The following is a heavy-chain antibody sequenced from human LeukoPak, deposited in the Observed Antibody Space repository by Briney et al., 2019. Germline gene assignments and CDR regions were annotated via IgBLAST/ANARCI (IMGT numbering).Heavy chain of an antibody. D-gene: IGHD1-26*01. CDR3: ARDSRWELNDAFDI. J-gene: IGHJ3*02. V-gene: IGHV1-46*01. Sequence: ASVKVSCKASGYSFTTYYMHWVRQAPGQGLEWMGIINPSSGSTRYAQNFQGRVTMTRDMSTSTVYMELSSLRSEDTAVYYCARDSRWELNDAFDIWGQGTMVTVSS. CDR2: INPSSGST. CDR1: GYSFTTYY.